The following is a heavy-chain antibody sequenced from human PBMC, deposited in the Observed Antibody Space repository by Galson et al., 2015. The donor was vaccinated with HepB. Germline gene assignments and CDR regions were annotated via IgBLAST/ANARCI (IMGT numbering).Heavy chain of an antibody. CDR1: GFTFSSYS. CDR2: ISSSSSYI. D-gene: IGHD4-17*01. CDR3: AVTTVTTFDY. V-gene: IGHV3-21*01. J-gene: IGHJ4*02. Sequence: SLRLSCAASGFTFSSYSMNWVRQAPGKGLEWVSSISSSSSYIYYADSVKGQFAISRDNAKNSLYLQMNSLRAEDTAVYYCAVTTVTTFDYWGQGTLVTVSS.